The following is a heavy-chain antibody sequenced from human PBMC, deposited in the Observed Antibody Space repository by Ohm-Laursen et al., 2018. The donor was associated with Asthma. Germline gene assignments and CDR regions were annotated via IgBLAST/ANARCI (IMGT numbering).Heavy chain of an antibody. Sequence: SDTLSCTCTASGGSISTYSWSCLRQPPGKVLEWLGNMDNSGSTAYNPSLKSRITISVDTSKNPFSLKMISATAADTAVYYCASSEKRYNWNSRRDYHYAMDVWGRGTTVTVSS. CDR3: ASSEKRYNWNSRRDYHYAMDV. V-gene: IGHV4-59*07. D-gene: IGHD1-7*01. CDR1: GGSISTYS. CDR2: MDNSGST. J-gene: IGHJ6*02.